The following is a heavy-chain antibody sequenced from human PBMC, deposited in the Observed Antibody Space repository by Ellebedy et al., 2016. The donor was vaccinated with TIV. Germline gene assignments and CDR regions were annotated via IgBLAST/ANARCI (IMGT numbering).Heavy chain of an antibody. Sequence: GESLKISXAASGFTFSSYGMHWVRQAPGKGLEWVAVISYDGSNKYYADSVKGRFTISRDNSKNTLYLQMNSLRAEDTAVYYCAKDRGEWLFAFEYFQHWGQGTLVTVSS. V-gene: IGHV3-30*18. J-gene: IGHJ1*01. CDR3: AKDRGEWLFAFEYFQH. CDR1: GFTFSSYG. D-gene: IGHD3-3*01. CDR2: ISYDGSNK.